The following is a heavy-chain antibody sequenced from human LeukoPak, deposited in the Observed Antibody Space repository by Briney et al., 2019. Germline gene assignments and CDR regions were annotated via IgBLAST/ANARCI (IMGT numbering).Heavy chain of an antibody. CDR2: ISYYGSNK. J-gene: IGHJ1*01. CDR3: ARDKNSYSGSRYQTPEKYFQH. V-gene: IGHV3-30-3*01. D-gene: IGHD1-26*01. CDR1: GFTFSSYA. Sequence: GGSLRLSCAASGFTFSSYAMHWVRQAPGKGLEGVAVISYYGSNKYYADSVKGRFTISRDNAKNSLYLQMNRLRAEDTAVYYCARDKNSYSGSRYQTPEKYFQHWGQGTLVTVSS.